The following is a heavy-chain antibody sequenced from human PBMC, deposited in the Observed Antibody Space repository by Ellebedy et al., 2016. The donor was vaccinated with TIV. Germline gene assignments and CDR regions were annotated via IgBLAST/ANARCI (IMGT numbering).Heavy chain of an antibody. CDR2: FYHTGGT. D-gene: IGHD3-10*01. CDR1: GGSITSYD. CDR3: ARRGSGSPESYYGMDV. V-gene: IGHV4-59*08. J-gene: IGHJ6*02. Sequence: MPSETLSLTCSVSGGSITSYDWSWIRQPPGKGLEWVGYFYHTGGTNYSPSLKSRVIMSVDTSKNQFSLKLSSVPAADTAVYYCARRGSGSPESYYGMDVWGQGTTVIVS.